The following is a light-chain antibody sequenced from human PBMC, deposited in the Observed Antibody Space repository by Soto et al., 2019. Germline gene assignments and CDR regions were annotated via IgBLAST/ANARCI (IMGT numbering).Light chain of an antibody. CDR1: QSVSSN. CDR3: QQYNNWPPGT. CDR2: GAS. J-gene: IGKJ3*01. Sequence: EIVMTQSPATLSVSPGERATLSCRARQSVSSNLAWYQQKPGQAPRLLIYGASTRATGIPARFSGSGSGTEFTLTISSLQSEDFAVYYWQQYNNWPPGTFGPGTKVDIK. V-gene: IGKV3-15*01.